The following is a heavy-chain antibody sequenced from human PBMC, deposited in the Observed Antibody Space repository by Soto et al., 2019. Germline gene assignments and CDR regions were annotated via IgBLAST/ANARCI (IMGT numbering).Heavy chain of an antibody. CDR3: AIWLEREHAYDI. Sequence: DVQLVASGGGLIQPGGSLSLSCAALGLTVRGKKYITWVRQAPGKGLEWVSALYDVDGTYYADSAKGRFTISRDNSNNILYLQMNSLGLDDTAVYYCAIWLEREHAYDIWGLGTMVTVSS. V-gene: IGHV3-53*01. CDR1: GLTVRGKKY. D-gene: IGHD1-1*01. J-gene: IGHJ3*02. CDR2: LYDVDGT.